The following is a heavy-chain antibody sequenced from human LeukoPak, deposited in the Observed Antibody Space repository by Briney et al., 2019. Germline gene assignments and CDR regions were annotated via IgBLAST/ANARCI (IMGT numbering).Heavy chain of an antibody. J-gene: IGHJ3*02. V-gene: IGHV1-69*13. D-gene: IGHD4-17*01. Sequence: SVKVSRKASGGTFSSYAISWVRQAPGQGLEWMGGIIPIFGTANYAQKFQGRVTITADESTSTAYMELSSLRSEDTAVYYCARVEAHYGDYVTAFDIWGQGTMVTVSS. CDR1: GGTFSSYA. CDR2: IIPIFGTA. CDR3: ARVEAHYGDYVTAFDI.